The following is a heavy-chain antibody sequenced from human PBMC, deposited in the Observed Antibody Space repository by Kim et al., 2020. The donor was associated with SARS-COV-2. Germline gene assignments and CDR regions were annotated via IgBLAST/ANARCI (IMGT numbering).Heavy chain of an antibody. CDR2: IYYSGST. V-gene: IGHV4-39*07. CDR1: GGSISSSSYY. J-gene: IGHJ4*02. CDR3: AREGGDAY. D-gene: IGHD4-17*01. Sequence: SETLSLTCTVSGGSISSSSYYWGWIRQPPGKGLEWIGSIYYSGSTYYNPSLKSRVTISVDTSKNQFSLKLSSVTAADTVVYYCAREGGDAYWGQGTLVTVSS.